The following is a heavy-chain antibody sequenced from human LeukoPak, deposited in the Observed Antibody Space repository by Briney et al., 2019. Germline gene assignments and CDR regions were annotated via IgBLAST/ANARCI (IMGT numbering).Heavy chain of an antibody. V-gene: IGHV3-53*01. Sequence: PGGSLRLSCAASGFTVSSNYMSWVRQAPGKGLEWVSVIYSGGSTYYADSVKGRFTISRDNSKNTLYLQMNSLRAEDTAVYYCAREPVKVYGGNSSPHSYNWFDPWGQGTLVTVSS. J-gene: IGHJ5*02. D-gene: IGHD4-23*01. CDR3: AREPVKVYGGNSSPHSYNWFDP. CDR2: IYSGGST. CDR1: GFTVSSNY.